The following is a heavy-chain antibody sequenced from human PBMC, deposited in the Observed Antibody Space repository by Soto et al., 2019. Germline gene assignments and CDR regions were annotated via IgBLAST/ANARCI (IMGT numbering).Heavy chain of an antibody. CDR3: AMRSTEGAYYYMDV. CDR1: GFTFTSYY. V-gene: IGHV1-46*03. D-gene: IGHD2-2*01. J-gene: IGHJ6*03. Sequence: ASVKVSCKASGFTFTSYYMHWVRQAPGQGLGWMGIINPSGGTTTYAQNFQDRVTMTRDTSTSTVYMELSSLRSEDTAVYYCAMRSTEGAYYYMDVCGKGTTGTVSS. CDR2: INPSGGTT.